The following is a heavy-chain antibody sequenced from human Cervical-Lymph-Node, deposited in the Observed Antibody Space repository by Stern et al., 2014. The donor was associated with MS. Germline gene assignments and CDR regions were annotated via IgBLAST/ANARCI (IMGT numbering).Heavy chain of an antibody. CDR3: ARGEADYYDSSGYSFDY. CDR1: GFTFSSYS. CDR2: ISSGGRSI. V-gene: IGHV3-48*01. D-gene: IGHD3-22*01. Sequence: EAQLEESGGGLVQPGGSLRLSCAASGFTFSSYSMTWVRQAPGKGLEWVSYISSGGRSIYYADSVKGRLTISRDNAKNSLYLQMNSLRGDDTAVYYCARGEADYYDSSGYSFDYWGQGTLVTVSS. J-gene: IGHJ4*02.